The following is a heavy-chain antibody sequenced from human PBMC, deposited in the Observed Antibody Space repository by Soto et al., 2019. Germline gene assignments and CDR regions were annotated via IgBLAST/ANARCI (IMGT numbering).Heavy chain of an antibody. D-gene: IGHD3-10*01. CDR2: INPNSGGT. V-gene: IGHV1-2*04. CDR1: GYTFTGYY. CDR3: ARGSLAYYGSGKSGWFDP. J-gene: IGHJ5*02. Sequence: QVQLVQSGAEVKKPGASVKVSCKASGYTFTGYYMHWVRQAPGQGLEWMGWINPNSGGTNYAQKFQGWVTMTRDTSISTAYMELSRLISDDTAVYYCARGSLAYYGSGKSGWFDPWGQGTLVTVSS.